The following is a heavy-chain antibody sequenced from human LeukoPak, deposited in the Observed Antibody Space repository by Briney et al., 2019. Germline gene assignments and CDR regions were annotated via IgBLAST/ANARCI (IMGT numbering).Heavy chain of an antibody. Sequence: GGSLRLSCAASGFTSNTYSMNWVRQAPGKGLEWVSYISSTSNIIHYADSVKGRFTISRDNAKNSLFLQMNSLRAEDTAVYYCARDDYGDYLGWFDSWGQGTLDTVS. V-gene: IGHV3-48*04. CDR1: GFTSNTYS. CDR3: ARDDYGDYLGWFDS. D-gene: IGHD4-17*01. J-gene: IGHJ5*01. CDR2: ISSTSNII.